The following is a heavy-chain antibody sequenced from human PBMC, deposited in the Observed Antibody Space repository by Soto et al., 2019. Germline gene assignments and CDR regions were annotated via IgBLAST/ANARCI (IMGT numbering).Heavy chain of an antibody. CDR3: ARGAVGATESYYYGMDV. CDR1: GGTFSSYT. D-gene: IGHD1-26*01. J-gene: IGHJ6*02. V-gene: IGHV1-69*02. Sequence: ASVKVSCKASGGTFSSYTISWVRQAPGQGLEWMGRIIPILGIANYAQKFQGRVTITADKSTSTAYMELSSLRSEDTAVYYCARGAVGATESYYYGMDVWGQGTTVTVSS. CDR2: IIPILGIA.